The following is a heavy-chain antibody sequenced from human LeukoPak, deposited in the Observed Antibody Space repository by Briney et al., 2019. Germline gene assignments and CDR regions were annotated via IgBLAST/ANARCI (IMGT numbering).Heavy chain of an antibody. CDR3: ARVFRYCSSTSCPLDY. CDR2: ISSSSSII. J-gene: IGHJ4*02. V-gene: IGHV3-48*02. CDR1: GFTLSSYS. D-gene: IGHD2-2*01. Sequence: QSGGSLRLSCAASGFTLSSYSMNWVRQAPGKGLEWISYISSSSSIIYYADSVKGRFTISRDNAKNSLYLQMNSLRDEDTAVYYCARVFRYCSSTSCPLDYWGQGTLVTVSS.